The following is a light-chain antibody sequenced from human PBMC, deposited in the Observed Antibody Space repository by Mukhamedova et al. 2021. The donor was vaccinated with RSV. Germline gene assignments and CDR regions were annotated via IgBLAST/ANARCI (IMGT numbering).Light chain of an antibody. Sequence: GERATLSCRASQSVSSSYLAWYQQKPGQAPRLLIYGASSRATDIPDRFSGSGSGTDFTLTISRLEPEDFAVYYCQQYGSSPLTFGGG. V-gene: IGKV3-20*01. CDR3: QQYGSSPLT. J-gene: IGKJ4*01. CDR1: QSVSSSY. CDR2: GAS.